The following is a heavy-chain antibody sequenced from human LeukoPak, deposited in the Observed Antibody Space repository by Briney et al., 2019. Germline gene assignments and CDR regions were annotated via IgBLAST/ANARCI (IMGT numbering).Heavy chain of an antibody. Sequence: SETLSLTCTVSGGSISSGGYYWSWIRQPPGKGLEWIGYIYHSGSTYYNPSLKSRVTISVDRSKNQFSLKLSSVTAADTAVYYCARSQVVVAAANAWSFDYWGQGTLVTVSS. D-gene: IGHD2-15*01. V-gene: IGHV4-30-2*01. CDR1: GGSISSGGYY. J-gene: IGHJ4*02. CDR2: IYHSGST. CDR3: ARSQVVVAAANAWSFDY.